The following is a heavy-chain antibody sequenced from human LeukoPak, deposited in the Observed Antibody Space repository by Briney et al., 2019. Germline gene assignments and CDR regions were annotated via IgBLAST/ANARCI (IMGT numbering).Heavy chain of an antibody. D-gene: IGHD1-26*01. V-gene: IGHV1-18*04. CDR2: ISSYNGGT. CDR1: GYIFPSNG. CDR3: ARGVAYSGSYKWDF. J-gene: IGHJ4*02. Sequence: ASVKVSCKASGYIFPSNGISWVRQAPGHGLEWMGWISSYNGGTNYAQKLQGRVTLTTDTTTSTLYMELRSLRSDDTAVYYCARGVAYSGSYKWDFWGQGTLVTVSS.